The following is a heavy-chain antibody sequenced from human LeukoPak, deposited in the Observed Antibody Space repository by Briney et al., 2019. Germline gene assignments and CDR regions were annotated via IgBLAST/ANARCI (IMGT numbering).Heavy chain of an antibody. V-gene: IGHV3-30-3*01. CDR2: ISYDGSNK. J-gene: IGHJ3*02. CDR1: GFTFSSYA. Sequence: PGRSLRLSCAASGFTFSSYAMHWVRQAPGKGLEWVAVISYDGSNKYYADSVKGRFTISRDNSKNTLYLQMNSLRAEDTAVYYCARWGYCSSTSCYTGAAAGQGAFDIWGQGTMVTVSS. D-gene: IGHD2-2*02. CDR3: ARWGYCSSTSCYTGAAAGQGAFDI.